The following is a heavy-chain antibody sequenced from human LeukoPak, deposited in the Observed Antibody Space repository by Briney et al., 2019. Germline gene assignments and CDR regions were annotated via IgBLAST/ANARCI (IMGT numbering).Heavy chain of an antibody. J-gene: IGHJ6*02. CDR2: ISYDGSNK. CDR3: AREPRVVVPAADQNYGMDV. D-gene: IGHD2-2*01. CDR1: GFTFSSYA. V-gene: IGHV3-30-3*01. Sequence: PGGSLRLSCAASGFTFSSYAMHWVRQAPGKGLEWVAVISYDGSNKYYADSVKGRFTISRDNSKNTLYLQMNSLRAEDTAVYYCAREPRVVVPAADQNYGMDVWGQGTTVTVSS.